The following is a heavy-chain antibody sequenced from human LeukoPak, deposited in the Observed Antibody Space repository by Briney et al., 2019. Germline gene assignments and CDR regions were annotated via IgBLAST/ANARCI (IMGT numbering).Heavy chain of an antibody. CDR3: ARGRIASGRGYFDY. CDR1: GGSFSGYY. CDR2: INHSGST. V-gene: IGHV4-34*01. J-gene: IGHJ4*02. D-gene: IGHD3-10*01. Sequence: SENLSLTCAGYGGSFSGYYWSWLRQPPGKGLEWIGEINHSGSTNYNATHKSRVTISVDTSKNHFSLKQSSVTAADTAVYYCARGRIASGRGYFDYWGQGTLVTVSS.